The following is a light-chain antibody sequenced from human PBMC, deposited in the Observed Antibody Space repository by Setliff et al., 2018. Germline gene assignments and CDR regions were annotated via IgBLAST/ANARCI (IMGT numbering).Light chain of an antibody. Sequence: QSALTQPASVSGSPGQSITISCTGTSSDVGGYKCVSWYQQHPGKAPKLMIHEVTYRPSGVSNRFSGSKSGNTASLTISGLQAEDEADYYCSSYSNSSILVFGTGTKVTV. CDR1: SSDVGGYKC. CDR2: EVT. CDR3: SSYSNSSILV. V-gene: IGLV2-14*01. J-gene: IGLJ1*01.